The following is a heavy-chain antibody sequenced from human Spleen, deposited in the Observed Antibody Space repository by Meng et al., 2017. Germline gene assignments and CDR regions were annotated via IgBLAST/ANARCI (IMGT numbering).Heavy chain of an antibody. CDR3: AKHLRGSYYIHTFDI. CDR1: GFTFSSYA. D-gene: IGHD3-10*01. J-gene: IGHJ3*02. Sequence: GESLKISCAASGFTFSSYAMSWVRQAPGKGLEWVSAISGSGGSTYYADSVKGRFTISRDNSENTLDLKMNSLRAEDTAVYYCAKHLRGSYYIHTFDIWGQGTMVTVSS. V-gene: IGHV3-23*01. CDR2: ISGSGGST.